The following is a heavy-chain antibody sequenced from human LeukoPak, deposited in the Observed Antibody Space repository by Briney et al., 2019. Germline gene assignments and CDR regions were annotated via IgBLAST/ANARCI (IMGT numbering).Heavy chain of an antibody. Sequence: NPSETLSLTCTVSGGSISSSSYYWVWIRQPPGKGLEWIGTIYYSGSTYYKPSLKRRVTISVDTSKNQFSLKLSSVTAADTAVYYCAREVDAAAAYNWFDPWGQGTLVTVSS. V-gene: IGHV4-39*07. CDR1: GGSISSSSYY. D-gene: IGHD2-2*01. J-gene: IGHJ5*02. CDR2: IYYSGST. CDR3: AREVDAAAAYNWFDP.